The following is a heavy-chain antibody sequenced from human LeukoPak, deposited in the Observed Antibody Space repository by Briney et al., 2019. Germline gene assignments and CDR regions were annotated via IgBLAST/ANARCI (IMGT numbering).Heavy chain of an antibody. D-gene: IGHD3-10*01. CDR1: VGSISSYY. CDR3: ARVPLLLWFGEKGWYFDL. V-gene: IGHV4-59*01. CDR2: SYYSGST. J-gene: IGHJ2*01. Sequence: SETLSLTCTVSVGSISSYYWSWIRQPPGKGLEWIRYSYYSGSTNYNPSLKSRVTISVDTSKNQFSLKLSSVTAADTAVYYCARVPLLLWFGEKGWYFDLWGRGTLVTVSS.